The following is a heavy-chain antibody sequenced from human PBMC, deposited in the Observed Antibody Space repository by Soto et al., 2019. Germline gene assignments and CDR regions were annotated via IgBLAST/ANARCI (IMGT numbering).Heavy chain of an antibody. D-gene: IGHD6-6*01. J-gene: IGHJ6*02. Sequence: PSETLSLTCAVSGGSISSSNWWSWVRQPPGKGLEWIGEIYHSGSTNYNPSLKSRVTISVDKSKNQFSLKLSSVTAADTAVYYCAREIEYSSSSTYGMDVWGQGTTVTVSS. CDR3: AREIEYSSSSTYGMDV. CDR1: GGSISSSNW. CDR2: IYHSGST. V-gene: IGHV4-4*02.